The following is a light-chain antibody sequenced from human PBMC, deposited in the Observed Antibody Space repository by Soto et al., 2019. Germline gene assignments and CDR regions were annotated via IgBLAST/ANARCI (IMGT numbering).Light chain of an antibody. CDR2: GAS. J-gene: IGKJ2*01. CDR3: QQYNNWGYT. CDR1: QSVSSN. Sequence: EIVMTQSPATLSVSPGERATLSCRASQSVSSNLAWYQQKPGQAPRLLIYGASTRATGIPARFSGSGSGTELTLTISSLQSEDFAVYYCQQYNNWGYTFGQGTKVDIK. V-gene: IGKV3-15*01.